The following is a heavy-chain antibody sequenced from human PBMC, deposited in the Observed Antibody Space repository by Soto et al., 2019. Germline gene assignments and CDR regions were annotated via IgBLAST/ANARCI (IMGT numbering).Heavy chain of an antibody. Sequence: GSLRLSCAASGFTFSSYEMNWVRQAPGKGLEWVSYISSSGSTIYYADSVKGRFTISRDNAKNSLYLQMNSLRAEDTAVYYCARDGNYYDSSGLPNWFDPWGQGTLVTVSS. CDR1: GFTFSSYE. CDR2: ISSSGSTI. J-gene: IGHJ5*02. D-gene: IGHD3-22*01. V-gene: IGHV3-48*03. CDR3: ARDGNYYDSSGLPNWFDP.